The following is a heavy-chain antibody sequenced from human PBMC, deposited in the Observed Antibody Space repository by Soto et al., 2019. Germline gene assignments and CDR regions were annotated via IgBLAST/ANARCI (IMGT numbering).Heavy chain of an antibody. CDR3: ARSHIVVVTAIVMGDYYYGMDV. D-gene: IGHD2-21*02. Sequence: RRLSCAASGFTFSSYGMHWVRQAPGKGLEWVAVIWYDGSNKYYADSVKGRFTISRDNSKNTLYLQMNSLRAEDTAVYYCARSHIVVVTAIVMGDYYYGMDVWGQGTTVTVSS. J-gene: IGHJ6*02. CDR2: IWYDGSNK. V-gene: IGHV3-33*01. CDR1: GFTFSSYG.